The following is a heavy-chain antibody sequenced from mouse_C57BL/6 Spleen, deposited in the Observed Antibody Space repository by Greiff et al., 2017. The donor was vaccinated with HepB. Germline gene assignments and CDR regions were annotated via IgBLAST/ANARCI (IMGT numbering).Heavy chain of an antibody. Sequence: VQLQQPGAELVKPGASVKLSCKASGYTFTSYWMQWVKQRPGQGLEWIGEIDPSDSYTNYNQKFKGKATLTVDTSSSTAYMQLSSLTSEDSAVYYCARENYSNPWGQGTTLTVSS. D-gene: IGHD2-5*01. V-gene: IGHV1-50*01. CDR3: ARENYSNP. CDR1: GYTFTSYW. J-gene: IGHJ2*01. CDR2: IDPSDSYT.